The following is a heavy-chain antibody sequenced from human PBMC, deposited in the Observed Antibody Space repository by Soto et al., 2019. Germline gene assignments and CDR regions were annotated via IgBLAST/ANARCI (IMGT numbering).Heavy chain of an antibody. CDR3: ARDGGKGFSSWYDYYYYGMDV. V-gene: IGHV3-21*01. CDR1: GFTFSSYS. Sequence: GGSLRLSCAASGFTFSSYSMNWVRQAPGKGLEWVSSISSSSSYIYYADSVKGRFTISRDNAKNSLYLQMNSLRAEDTAVYYRARDGGKGFSSWYDYYYYGMDVWGQGTTVTVSS. D-gene: IGHD6-13*01. CDR2: ISSSSSYI. J-gene: IGHJ6*02.